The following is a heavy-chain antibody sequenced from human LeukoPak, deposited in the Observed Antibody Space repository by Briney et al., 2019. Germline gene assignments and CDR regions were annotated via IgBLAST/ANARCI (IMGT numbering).Heavy chain of an antibody. CDR3: AKDHPPYGDYYYGMDV. CDR2: ISYDGGNT. D-gene: IGHD4-17*01. CDR1: GFTFSSYG. J-gene: IGHJ6*02. V-gene: IGHV3-30*18. Sequence: PGGSLRLSCAASGFTFSSYGIHWARQAPGKGLEWVSFISYDGGNTHYADSVKGRFTFSRDNSKNTVYLQMSSLRAEDTAVYYCAKDHPPYGDYYYGMDVWGQGTTVTVSS.